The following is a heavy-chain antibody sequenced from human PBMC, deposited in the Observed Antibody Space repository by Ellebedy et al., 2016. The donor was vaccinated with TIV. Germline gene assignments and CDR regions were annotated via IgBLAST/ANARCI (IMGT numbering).Heavy chain of an antibody. J-gene: IGHJ4*02. CDR1: GYTFTDYH. Sequence: ASVKVSYKASGYTFTDYHIHWVRQAPGQGLEWMGSIDPNSGDTNYAQRFQGWVAMTRDTSISTGYMDLTRLKSDDTAVYYCARAQGIAVAGTDYWGQGTLVTVSS. CDR3: ARAQGIAVAGTDY. D-gene: IGHD6-19*01. CDR2: IDPNSGDT. V-gene: IGHV1-2*04.